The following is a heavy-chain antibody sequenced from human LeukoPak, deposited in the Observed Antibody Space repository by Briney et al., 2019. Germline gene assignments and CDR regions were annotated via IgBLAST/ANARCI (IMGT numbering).Heavy chain of an antibody. D-gene: IGHD5-12*01. CDR3: ARDSGGYGGYYGMDV. V-gene: IGHV3-48*03. CDR2: ISSSGSTM. Sequence: GGSLRLTCATSGFTFSNYEMNWVRQAPGKGLEWVSYISSSGSTMYYADSVKGRFTISRDNAKNSLYLQMNSLRAEDTAVYYCARDSGGYGGYYGMDVWGQGTTVTVSS. J-gene: IGHJ6*02. CDR1: GFTFSNYE.